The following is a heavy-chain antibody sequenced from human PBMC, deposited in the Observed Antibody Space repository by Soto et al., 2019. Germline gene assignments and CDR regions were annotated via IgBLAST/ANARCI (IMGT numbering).Heavy chain of an antibody. CDR2: INHSGST. Sequence: QVQLQQWGAGLLTPSETLSLTCAVYGGSFSGYYWSWIRQPPGKGLEWIGEINHSGSTNYNPSLKSRVTISVDTSKDQFSLKLSSVTAADTAVYYCARGEVVAATPFAPWGQGTLVTVSS. CDR3: ARGEVVAATPFAP. V-gene: IGHV4-34*01. J-gene: IGHJ5*02. CDR1: GGSFSGYY. D-gene: IGHD2-15*01.